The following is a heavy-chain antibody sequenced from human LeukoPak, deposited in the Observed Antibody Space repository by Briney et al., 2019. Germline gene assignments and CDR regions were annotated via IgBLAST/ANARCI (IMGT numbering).Heavy chain of an antibody. J-gene: IGHJ3*02. V-gene: IGHV4-39*01. D-gene: IGHD6-13*01. CDR1: GGSISSSSYY. CDR3: AKVPAFLIAAAGTGFAFDI. Sequence: SETLSLTCTVSGGSISSSSYYWGWIRQPPGKGLQWIGSIYYSGSTYYNPSLKSRVTISVDTSKNQFSLKLSSVTAADTAVYYCAKVPAFLIAAAGTGFAFDIWGQGTMVTVSS. CDR2: IYYSGST.